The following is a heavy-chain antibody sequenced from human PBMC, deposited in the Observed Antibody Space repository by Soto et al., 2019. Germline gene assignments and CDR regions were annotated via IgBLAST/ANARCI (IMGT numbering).Heavy chain of an antibody. J-gene: IGHJ5*02. V-gene: IGHV4-59*01. CDR2: IYYSGST. CDR3: ARDETGAYCSSTSCQNWFDP. CDR1: GGSISSYY. Sequence: SETLSLTCTVSGGSISSYYWSWIRQPPGKGLEWIGYIYYSGSTNYNPSLKSRVTISVDTSKNQFSLKLSSVTAADTAVYYCARDETGAYCSSTSCQNWFDPWGQGTLVTVSS. D-gene: IGHD2-2*01.